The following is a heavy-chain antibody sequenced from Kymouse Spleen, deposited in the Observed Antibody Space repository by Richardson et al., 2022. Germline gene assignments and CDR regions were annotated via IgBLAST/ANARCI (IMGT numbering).Heavy chain of an antibody. CDR2: INHSGST. D-gene: IGHD1-26*01. CDR1: GGSFSGYY. V-gene: IGHV4-34*01. J-gene: IGHJ4*02. CDR3: ARSVGATDYFDY. Sequence: QVQLQQWGAGLLKPSETLSLTCAVYGGSFSGYYWSWIRQPPGKGLEWIGEINHSGSTNYNPSLKSRVTISVDTSKNQFSLKLSSVTAADTAVYYCARSVGATDYFDYWGQGTLVTVSS.